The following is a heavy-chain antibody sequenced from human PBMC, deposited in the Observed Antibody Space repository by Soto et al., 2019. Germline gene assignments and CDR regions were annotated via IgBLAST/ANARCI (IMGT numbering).Heavy chain of an antibody. CDR1: GFTFDDYT. J-gene: IGHJ1*01. V-gene: IGHV3-43*01. CDR3: AKGAMVRGVIIGSLPLYFQH. D-gene: IGHD3-10*01. CDR2: ISWDGGST. Sequence: QPGGSLRLSCAACGFTFDDYTMHWVRQAPGKGLEWVSLISWDGGSTYYADSVKGRFTISRDNSKNSLYLQINSLRTEDTALYYCAKGAMVRGVIIGSLPLYFQHWGQGTLVTVSS.